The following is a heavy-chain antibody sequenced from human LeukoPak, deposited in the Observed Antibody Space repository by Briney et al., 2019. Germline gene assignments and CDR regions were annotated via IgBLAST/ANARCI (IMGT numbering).Heavy chain of an antibody. CDR2: ISSTGGTT. D-gene: IGHD3-16*01. CDR1: GITFSSYG. V-gene: IGHV3-23*01. Sequence: GGSLRLSCAASGITFSSYGMSWVRQAPGKGLEWVSSISSTGGTTYYADSVKGRFTISRDNSKNTVYLQMNGLRLEDTAVYYCAKCFVPLGESLYWFDYRGQGTPVTVSS. CDR3: AKCFVPLGESLYWFDY. J-gene: IGHJ4*02.